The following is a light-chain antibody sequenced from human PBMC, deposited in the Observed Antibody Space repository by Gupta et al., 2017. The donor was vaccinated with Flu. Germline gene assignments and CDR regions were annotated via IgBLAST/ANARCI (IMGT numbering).Light chain of an antibody. CDR3: SSYTSSYTYV. Sequence: QSALTQSPSVSGSPGQSVTISCTGTSSDIGNYNRVSWYQQPPGTVPKLIIYEVTNRPSGVPDRFSGSKSGNTASLTISGLQAEDEADYYCSSYTSSYTYVFGTGTKLTVL. J-gene: IGLJ1*01. V-gene: IGLV2-18*02. CDR1: SSDIGNYNR. CDR2: EVT.